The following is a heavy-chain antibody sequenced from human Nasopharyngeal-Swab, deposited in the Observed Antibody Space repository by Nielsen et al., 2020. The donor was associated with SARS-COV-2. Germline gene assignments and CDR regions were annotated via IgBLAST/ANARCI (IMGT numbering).Heavy chain of an antibody. CDR2: IYYSGST. J-gene: IGHJ4*02. D-gene: IGHD5-18*01. Sequence: GSLRLSCTVSGGSISSYYWSWIRQPPGKGLEWIGYIYYSGSTNYNPSLKSRVTISVDTSKNQFSLKLSSVTAADTAVYYCARHVFSYGFGFDYWGQGTLVTVSS. CDR3: ARHVFSYGFGFDY. V-gene: IGHV4-59*08. CDR1: GGSISSYY.